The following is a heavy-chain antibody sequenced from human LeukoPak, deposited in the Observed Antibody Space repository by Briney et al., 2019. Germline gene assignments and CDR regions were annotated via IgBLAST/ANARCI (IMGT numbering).Heavy chain of an antibody. CDR3: ANPSSSWYFDY. CDR2: ISGSGGST. J-gene: IGHJ4*02. D-gene: IGHD6-13*01. Sequence: GGSLRLSCAASGFTFSSYAMSWVRQAPGKGLEWVSAISGSGGSTYYADSVKGRFTISRDNSKNTLYLQMNNLRAEDTAVYYCANPSSSWYFDYWGQGTLVTVSS. CDR1: GFTFSSYA. V-gene: IGHV3-23*01.